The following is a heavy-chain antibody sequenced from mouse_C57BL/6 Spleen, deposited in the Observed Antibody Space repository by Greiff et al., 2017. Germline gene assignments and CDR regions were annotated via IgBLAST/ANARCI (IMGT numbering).Heavy chain of an antibody. V-gene: IGHV1-82*01. CDR1: GYAFSSSW. D-gene: IGHD1-1*01. Sequence: VKLMESGPELVKPGASVKISCKASGYAFSSSWMNWVKQRPGKGLEWLGRIYPGDGDTNYNGKFKGKATLTADKSSSTAYMQLSSLTSEDSAVYFCARRGYGSSYGYFDVWGTGTTVTVSS. CDR3: ARRGYGSSYGYFDV. CDR2: IYPGDGDT. J-gene: IGHJ1*03.